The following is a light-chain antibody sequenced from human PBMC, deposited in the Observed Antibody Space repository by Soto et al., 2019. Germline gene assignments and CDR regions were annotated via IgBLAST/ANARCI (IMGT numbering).Light chain of an antibody. J-gene: IGKJ1*01. CDR2: DAS. V-gene: IGKV3D-20*01. Sequence: EIVLTQSPATLSLSPGERATLSCGASQSVSSSYLAWYQQKPGLAPRLLIYDASSRATGIPDRFSGNGSGTDFTLTISRLEPEDFAVYYCQQYGSSPRTFGQGTKVEIK. CDR3: QQYGSSPRT. CDR1: QSVSSSY.